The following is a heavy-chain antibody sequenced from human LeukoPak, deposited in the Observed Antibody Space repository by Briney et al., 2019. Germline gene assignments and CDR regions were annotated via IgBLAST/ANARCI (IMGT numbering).Heavy chain of an antibody. V-gene: IGHV4-59*01. D-gene: IGHD6-13*01. J-gene: IGHJ4*02. Sequence: SETLSLTCTVSGGSISSYYWTWIRQPPGKGLEWIGCVYYSGSPNYNPSLKSRVTISVDTSKNQFSLKLSSVTAADTAVYYCARYHGSSSWYWYFDYWGQGTLVTVSS. CDR2: VYYSGSP. CDR3: ARYHGSSSWYWYFDY. CDR1: GGSISSYY.